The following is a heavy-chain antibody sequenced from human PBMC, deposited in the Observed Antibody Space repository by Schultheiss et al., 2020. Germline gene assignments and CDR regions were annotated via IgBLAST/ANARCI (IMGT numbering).Heavy chain of an antibody. Sequence: SETLSLTCTVSGGSINTATYYWGWIRQPPGKGLEWIGSVYSSGSAYYNPSLQSRLTISVDTSKNQFSLKLSSVTAADTAVYYCAREGKSNYHNWFDPWGQGTLVTVSS. D-gene: IGHD4-11*01. J-gene: IGHJ5*02. V-gene: IGHV4-39*02. CDR2: VYSSGSA. CDR1: GGSINTATYY. CDR3: AREGKSNYHNWFDP.